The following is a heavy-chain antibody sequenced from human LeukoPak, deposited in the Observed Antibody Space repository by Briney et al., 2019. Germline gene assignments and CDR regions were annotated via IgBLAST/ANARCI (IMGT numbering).Heavy chain of an antibody. Sequence: GGSLRLSCAASGFIFSSYSMNWVRQAPGRGLEWISYIGLASGFTSYADSVKGRFTISSDTATNPLYLHMHSLRAEDTAVYYCARDHNWAFDYWGQGALVTVSS. CDR2: IGLASGFT. J-gene: IGHJ4*02. V-gene: IGHV3-21*05. D-gene: IGHD1-20*01. CDR3: ARDHNWAFDY. CDR1: GFIFSSYS.